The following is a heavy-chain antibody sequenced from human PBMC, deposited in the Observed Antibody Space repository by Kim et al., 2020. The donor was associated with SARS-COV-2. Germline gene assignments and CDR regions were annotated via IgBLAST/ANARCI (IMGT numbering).Heavy chain of an antibody. CDR1: GFTFSSYG. Sequence: GGSLRLSCAASGFTFSSYGMHWVRQAPGKGLEWVAVISYDGSNKYYADSVKGRFTISRDNSKNTLYLQMNSLRAEDTAVYYCAKGNRIQLWLVPGGYGMDVWGQGTTVTVSS. CDR2: ISYDGSNK. J-gene: IGHJ6*02. D-gene: IGHD5-18*01. CDR3: AKGNRIQLWLVPGGYGMDV. V-gene: IGHV3-30*18.